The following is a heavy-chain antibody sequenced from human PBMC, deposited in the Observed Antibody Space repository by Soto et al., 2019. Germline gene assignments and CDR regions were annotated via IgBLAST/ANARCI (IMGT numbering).Heavy chain of an antibody. V-gene: IGHV1-8*01. D-gene: IGHD3-9*01. Sequence: GASVKVSCKASGYTFTSYDINWVRQATGQGLEWMGWMNPNSGNTGYAQKFQGRVTMTRNTSISTAYMELSSLRSEDTAVYYCARVPQYYDILTGYYRGYYMDVWGKGTTVTVSS. CDR1: GYTFTSYD. J-gene: IGHJ6*03. CDR3: ARVPQYYDILTGYYRGYYMDV. CDR2: MNPNSGNT.